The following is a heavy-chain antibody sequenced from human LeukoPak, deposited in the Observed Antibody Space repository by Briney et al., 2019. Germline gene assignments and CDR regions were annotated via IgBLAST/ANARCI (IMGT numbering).Heavy chain of an antibody. V-gene: IGHV3-21*01. D-gene: IGHD3-16*01. J-gene: IGHJ4*02. CDR3: ARDRGAVSFDY. CDR1: GFTFDDYA. Sequence: GGSLRLSCAASGFTFDDYAMHWVRQAPGKGLEWVSSISSSSSYIYYADSVKGRFTISRDNAKNSLYLQMNSLRAEDTAVYYCARDRGAVSFDYWGQGTLVTVSS. CDR2: ISSSSSYI.